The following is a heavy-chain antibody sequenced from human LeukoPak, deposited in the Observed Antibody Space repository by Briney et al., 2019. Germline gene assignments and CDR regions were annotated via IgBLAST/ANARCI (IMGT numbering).Heavy chain of an antibody. CDR1: GFTFNNDV. Sequence: GGSLRLSCAGSGFTFNNDVMSWVRQAPGKGLEWVSAIGGRGDSASYADSVKGRFIISRDNSKNTLYLQMNSLRAEDTAVYYCASRDDAFDIWGQGTMVTVSS. D-gene: IGHD5-24*01. J-gene: IGHJ3*02. CDR3: ASRDDAFDI. CDR2: IGGRGDSA. V-gene: IGHV3-23*01.